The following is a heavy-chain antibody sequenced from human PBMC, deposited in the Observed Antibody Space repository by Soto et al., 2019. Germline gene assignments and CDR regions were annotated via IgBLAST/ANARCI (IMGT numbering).Heavy chain of an antibody. V-gene: IGHV3-23*01. Sequence: LLESGGGLVQPGGSLRLSCAASGLTFPSYAMNWVRQAPGKGLEWVSAIGGSGANTYYADSVKGRFTISRDNSKNTVSLQMNSLRAEDTAVYYCAKGSSSTQYLNYYFYHMDVWGKGTTVSVSS. J-gene: IGHJ6*03. CDR3: AKGSSSTQYLNYYFYHMDV. CDR2: IGGSGANT. CDR1: GLTFPSYA. D-gene: IGHD2-2*01.